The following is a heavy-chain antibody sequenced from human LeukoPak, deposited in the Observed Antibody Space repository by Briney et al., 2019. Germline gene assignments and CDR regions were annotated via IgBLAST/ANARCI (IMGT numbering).Heavy chain of an antibody. V-gene: IGHV3-33*01. CDR1: GFTFSSYG. CDR2: IWYDGSNK. J-gene: IGHJ4*02. Sequence: PGGSLRLSCAASGFTFSSYGMHWVRQAPGKGLEWMAVIWYDGSNKYYADSVKGRFTISRDNSKNTLYLQMNSLRAEDTAVYYCARDGDLDYGGNFPFDYWGQGTLVTVSS. CDR3: ARDGDLDYGGNFPFDY. D-gene: IGHD4-23*01.